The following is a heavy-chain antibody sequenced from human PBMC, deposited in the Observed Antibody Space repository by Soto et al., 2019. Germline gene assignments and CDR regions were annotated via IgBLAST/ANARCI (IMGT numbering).Heavy chain of an antibody. J-gene: IGHJ4*02. CDR3: ARDQPGYSYGYGLGY. D-gene: IGHD5-18*01. CDR2: ISSSSSYI. Sequence: EVQLVESGGGLVKPGGSLRLSCAASGFTFSSYSMNWVRQAPGKGREWVSSISSSSSYIYYADSVKGRFTISRDNAKNSLYLQMNSLRAEDTAVYYCARDQPGYSYGYGLGYWGQGTLVTVSS. V-gene: IGHV3-21*01. CDR1: GFTFSSYS.